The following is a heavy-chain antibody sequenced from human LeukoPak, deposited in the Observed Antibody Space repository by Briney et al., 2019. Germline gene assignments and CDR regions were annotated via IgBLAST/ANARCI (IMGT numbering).Heavy chain of an antibody. D-gene: IGHD2-15*01. CDR1: GGSISSSSYY. CDR2: IYYSGST. J-gene: IGHJ5*02. Sequence: SETLSLTCTVSGGSISSSSYYWGWIRQPPGKGLEWIGSIYYSGSTYYNPSLKSRVTISVDTSKNQFSLKLSSVTAAVTAVYYCARGRGYCSGGSSYNWFDPWGQGTLVTVSS. V-gene: IGHV4-39*07. CDR3: ARGRGYCSGGSSYNWFDP.